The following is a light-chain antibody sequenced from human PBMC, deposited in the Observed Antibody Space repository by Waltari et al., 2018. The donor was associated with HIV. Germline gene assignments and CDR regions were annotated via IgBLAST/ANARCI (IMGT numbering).Light chain of an antibody. CDR3: GTWDSSLSAVL. J-gene: IGLJ2*01. CDR1: SPNIGSTR. V-gene: IGLV1-51*01. CDR2: DNT. Sequence: QSVLTQPPSVSAAPGQKVTISCSGSSPNIGSTRVFWYQQLPGTAPKLLIYDNTKRPSGIPDRFSGSKSGTLATLGITGLQTGDEADYYCGTWDSSLSAVLFGGGTKLTVL.